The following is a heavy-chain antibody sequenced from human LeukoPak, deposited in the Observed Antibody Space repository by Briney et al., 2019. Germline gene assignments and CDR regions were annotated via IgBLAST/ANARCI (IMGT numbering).Heavy chain of an antibody. Sequence: VASVKVSCKASGYTFTSYGISWVRQAPGQGLEWMGWISAYNGNTNYAQKLQGRVTMTTDTSTGTAYMELRSLRSDDTAVYYCARDDFWSGYYFGDYWGQGTLVTVSS. CDR1: GYTFTSYG. CDR3: ARDDFWSGYYFGDY. CDR2: ISAYNGNT. D-gene: IGHD3-3*01. J-gene: IGHJ4*02. V-gene: IGHV1-18*01.